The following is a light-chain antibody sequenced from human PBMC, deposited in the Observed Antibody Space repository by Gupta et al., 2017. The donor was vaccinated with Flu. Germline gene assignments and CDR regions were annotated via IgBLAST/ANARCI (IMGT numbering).Light chain of an antibody. V-gene: IGKV3-11*01. Sequence: EIVLTQSPVTLSLSPGQRATLSCRASESISKYLAWYQHKPGQAPRLLIYDASNRASGIPARFSGSGSGTDFTLTISSLHPEDFAVYYCQQRSNWPPLTFGGGTKVEI. CDR3: QQRSNWPPLT. CDR2: DAS. J-gene: IGKJ4*01. CDR1: ESISKY.